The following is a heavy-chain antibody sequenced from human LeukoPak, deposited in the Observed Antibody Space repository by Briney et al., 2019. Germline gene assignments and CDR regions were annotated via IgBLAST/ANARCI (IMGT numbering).Heavy chain of an antibody. CDR1: GYTFTSYY. D-gene: IGHD6-13*01. CDR2: INPSGGST. Sequence: ASVKVSCKASGYTFTSYYMHWVRQAPGQGLEWMGIINPSGGSTSYAQKSQGRVTMTRDTSTSTVYMELSSLRSEDTAVYYCQAAGTSSFDYWGQGTLVTVSS. J-gene: IGHJ4*02. CDR3: QAAGTSSFDY. V-gene: IGHV1-46*01.